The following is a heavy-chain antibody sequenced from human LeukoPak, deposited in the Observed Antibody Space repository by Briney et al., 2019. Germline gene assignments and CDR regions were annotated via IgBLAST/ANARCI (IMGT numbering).Heavy chain of an antibody. J-gene: IGHJ4*02. V-gene: IGHV4-39*01. CDR1: GGSISSSSYY. CDR3: ARYYGSGSYYCDY. CDR2: IYYSGST. Sequence: SETLSLTCTVSGGSISSSSYYWGWIRQPPGKGLEWIGSIYYSGSTYYNPSLKSRVTISVDTSKNQFSLKLSSVTAADTAVYYCARYYGSGSYYCDYWGQGTLVTVSS. D-gene: IGHD3-10*01.